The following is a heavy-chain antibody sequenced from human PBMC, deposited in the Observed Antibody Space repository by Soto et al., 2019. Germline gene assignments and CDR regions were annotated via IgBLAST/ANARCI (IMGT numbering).Heavy chain of an antibody. CDR1: GFTFSSYG. Sequence: QVQLVESGGGVVQPGRSLRLSCAASGFTFSSYGMHWVRQAPGKGLEWVAVISYDGSNKYYADSVKGRFTISRDNSKNTLYLQMNSLRAEDTAVYYWAKDAMTHWGQGTLVTVSS. J-gene: IGHJ1*01. CDR2: ISYDGSNK. CDR3: AKDAMTH. V-gene: IGHV3-30*18.